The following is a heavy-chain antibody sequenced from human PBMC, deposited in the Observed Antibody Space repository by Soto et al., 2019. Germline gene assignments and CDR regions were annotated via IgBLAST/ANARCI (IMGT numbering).Heavy chain of an antibody. CDR3: ARGGRYCGGGSCYSDD. V-gene: IGHV1-69*02. Sequence: QAQLVQSGAEVKKPGSSVKVSCKASGGTFSSHTISWVRQTPGQGLEWRGTIIPILDITNYAQKLQGRVTIIADKSTNTAFMELSSLRSEDTAVYYCARGGRYCGGGSCYSDDWGQGTLVTVSS. J-gene: IGHJ4*02. CDR1: GGTFSSHT. D-gene: IGHD2-15*01. CDR2: IIPILDIT.